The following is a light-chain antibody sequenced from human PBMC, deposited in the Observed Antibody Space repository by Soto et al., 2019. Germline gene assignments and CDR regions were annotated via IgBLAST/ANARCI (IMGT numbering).Light chain of an antibody. CDR2: GDS. CDR3: QSYDSSLSGVV. CDR1: SSNVGSNT. Sequence: QSVLTQPPSASGTPGQRVTISCSGSSSNVGSNTVSWYQQIPGTAPKLLIYGDSNRPSGVPDRFSGSKSGTSASLAITGLQAEDEADFYCQSYDSSLSGVVFGGGTKLTVL. V-gene: IGLV1-40*01. J-gene: IGLJ2*01.